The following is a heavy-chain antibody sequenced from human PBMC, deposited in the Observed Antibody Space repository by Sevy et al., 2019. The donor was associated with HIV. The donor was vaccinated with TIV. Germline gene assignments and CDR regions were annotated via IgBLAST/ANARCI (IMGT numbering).Heavy chain of an antibody. J-gene: IGHJ4*02. Sequence: GGSLRLSCVTSGFTFSSYAMSWVRQTPGKGLEWVSAIGGSADYTYYADSVKGRFTISGDNSKNTLSLQMNGLRAEDTAVYYWAKEVSEHSYSDYWGQGTLVTVSS. CDR1: GFTFSSYA. D-gene: IGHD3-10*01. CDR2: IGGSADYT. V-gene: IGHV3-23*01. CDR3: AKEVSEHSYSDY.